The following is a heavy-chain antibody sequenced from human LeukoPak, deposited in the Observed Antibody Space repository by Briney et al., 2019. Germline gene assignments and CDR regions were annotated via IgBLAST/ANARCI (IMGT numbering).Heavy chain of an antibody. Sequence: SETLSLTCTVSGDSISSFYWSWIRQPAGKELEWIGRIYTSGSTNYNPSLKSRVTISVDTSKNQLSLKLSSVTAADTAVYYCARGGYCSGGSCFIYYYYYMDVWGKGTTVTISS. D-gene: IGHD2-15*01. CDR1: GDSISSFY. CDR2: IYTSGST. V-gene: IGHV4-4*07. CDR3: ARGGYCSGGSCFIYYYYYMDV. J-gene: IGHJ6*03.